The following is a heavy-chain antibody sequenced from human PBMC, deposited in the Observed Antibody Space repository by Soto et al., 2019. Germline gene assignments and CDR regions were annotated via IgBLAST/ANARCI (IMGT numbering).Heavy chain of an antibody. CDR1: GFTFSSYW. V-gene: IGHV3-7*05. CDR3: AREELGPGSSIDY. CDR2: IKQDGSEK. D-gene: IGHD3-16*01. Sequence: SGGSLRLSCAASGFTFSSYWMSWVRQAPGKGLEWVANIKQDGSEKYYVDSVKGRFTTSRDNAKNSLYLQMNSLRAEDTAVYYCAREELGPGSSIDYWGQGTLVTVSS. J-gene: IGHJ4*02.